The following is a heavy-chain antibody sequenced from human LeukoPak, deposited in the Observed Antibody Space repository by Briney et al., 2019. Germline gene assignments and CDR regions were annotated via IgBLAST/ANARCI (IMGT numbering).Heavy chain of an antibody. CDR1: GGTFSSYA. J-gene: IGHJ6*03. V-gene: IGHV1-69*06. Sequence: LVKVSCKASGGTFSSYAISWVRQAPGQGLEWMGGIIPIFGTANYAQKFQGRVTITADKSTSTAYMELSSLRSEDTAVYYCASSPPGGRSYYYYYYMDVWGKGTTVTVSS. CDR2: IIPIFGTA. CDR3: ASSPPGGRSYYYYYYMDV. D-gene: IGHD1-26*01.